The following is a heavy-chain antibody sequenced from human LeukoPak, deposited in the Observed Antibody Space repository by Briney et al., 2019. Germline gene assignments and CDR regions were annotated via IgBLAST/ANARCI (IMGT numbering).Heavy chain of an antibody. CDR3: AAHTSGYYYGGFDP. V-gene: IGHV1-2*02. CDR1: GYTFTGYY. D-gene: IGHD3-22*01. CDR2: ISPNSGGT. Sequence: SVQVSCKASGYTFTGYYIHWVRQAPGQGLEWMGWISPNSGGTNYAQKFQGRVTVTRDTSISTAYMELTRLRSDDTAVYYCAAHTSGYYYGGFDPWGQGTLATVSS. J-gene: IGHJ5*02.